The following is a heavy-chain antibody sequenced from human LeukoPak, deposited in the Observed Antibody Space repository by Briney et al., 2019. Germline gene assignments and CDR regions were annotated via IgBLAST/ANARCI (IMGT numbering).Heavy chain of an antibody. CDR1: GFTFNRYW. Sequence: GGSLRLSCAASGFTFNRYWMSWVRQAPGKGLEWVANIKQDGSEKYYVDSVKGRFTISRDNAKNSLYLQMNSLRAEDTAVYYCARVEASGYDYGAFDYWGQGALVTVSS. CDR3: ARVEASGYDYGAFDY. V-gene: IGHV3-7*01. CDR2: IKQDGSEK. J-gene: IGHJ4*02. D-gene: IGHD5-12*01.